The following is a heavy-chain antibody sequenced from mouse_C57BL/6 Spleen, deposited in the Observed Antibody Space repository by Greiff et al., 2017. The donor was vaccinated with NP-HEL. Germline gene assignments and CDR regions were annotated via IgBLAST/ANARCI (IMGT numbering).Heavy chain of an antibody. V-gene: IGHV1-4*01. Sequence: VQLQQSGAELARPGASVKMSCKASGYTFTSYTMHWVQQRPGQGLEWIGYINPSSGYTKYNQKFKDKATLTADKSSSTAYMQLSSLTSEDSAVYYCARSFYSNYCFDYWGQGTTLTVSS. CDR1: GYTFTSYT. J-gene: IGHJ2*01. CDR2: INPSSGYT. D-gene: IGHD2-5*01. CDR3: ARSFYSNYCFDY.